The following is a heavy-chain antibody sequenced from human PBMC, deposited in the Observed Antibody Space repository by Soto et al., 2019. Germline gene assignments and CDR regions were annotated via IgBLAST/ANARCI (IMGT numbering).Heavy chain of an antibody. CDR1: GVTFSSYA. CDR3: ARGPLVPMSEDILTGYQPYYYYYGMDV. D-gene: IGHD3-9*01. Sequence: SVKVSCKASGVTFSSYAISWVRQAPGQGLEWMGVIIPIFGTANYAQKFQGRVTITADESTSTAYMELSSLRSEDTAVYYCARGPLVPMSEDILTGYQPYYYYYGMDVWGQGTTVTVSS. CDR2: IIPIFGTA. J-gene: IGHJ6*02. V-gene: IGHV1-69*13.